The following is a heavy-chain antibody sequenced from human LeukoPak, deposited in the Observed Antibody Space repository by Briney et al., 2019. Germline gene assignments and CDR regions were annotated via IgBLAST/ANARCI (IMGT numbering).Heavy chain of an antibody. CDR1: GGSISSSSYY. D-gene: IGHD4-17*01. Sequence: PSETLSLTCTVSGGSISSSSYYWGWIRQPPGKGLEWIGSIHYSGSTYYNPSLKSRVTISIDTSKNQFFLKLSSVTAADTAVYYCARPTVTTLFWYFDLWGRGTLVTVSS. J-gene: IGHJ2*01. CDR2: IHYSGST. CDR3: ARPTVTTLFWYFDL. V-gene: IGHV4-39*01.